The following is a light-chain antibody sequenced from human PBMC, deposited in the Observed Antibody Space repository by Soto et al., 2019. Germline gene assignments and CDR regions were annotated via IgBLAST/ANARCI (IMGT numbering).Light chain of an antibody. CDR3: MQALQAAWT. CDR1: QSLLHSNGYNY. J-gene: IGKJ1*01. CDR2: LGS. V-gene: IGKV2-28*01. Sequence: DIVMTQSPLSLPVTPGEPASISCRSSQSLLHSNGYNYLDWYLQKPGQSPQLLIYLGSNRASWVPDRFSGSGSGTDFTLKISRVEAEDVGVYYCMQALQAAWTFGQGTRVDIK.